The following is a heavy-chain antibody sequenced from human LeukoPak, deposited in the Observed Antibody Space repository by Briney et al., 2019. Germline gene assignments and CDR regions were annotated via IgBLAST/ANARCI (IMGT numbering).Heavy chain of an antibody. J-gene: IGHJ4*02. CDR2: IYHSGST. V-gene: IGHV4-38-2*01. D-gene: IGHD2-2*01. Sequence: KPSETLSLTCAVSGYSISSGYYWGWIRQPPGKGLEWIGSIYHSGSTYYNPSLKSRVTISVDTSKNQFSLKLSSVTAADTAVYYCARPILEYQPDSTDYWGQGTLVTVSS. CDR3: ARPILEYQPDSTDY. CDR1: GYSISSGYY.